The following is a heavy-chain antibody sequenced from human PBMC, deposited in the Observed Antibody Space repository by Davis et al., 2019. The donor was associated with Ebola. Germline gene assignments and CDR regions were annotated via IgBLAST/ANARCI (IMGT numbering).Heavy chain of an antibody. J-gene: IGHJ6*02. V-gene: IGHV3-73*01. CDR1: GFTFSGSA. Sequence: GESLKISCAASGFTFSGSAMHWVRQASGKGLEWVGRIRSKANSYATAYAASVKGRFIISRDDSKNTAYLQMNSLRAEDTAVYYCARTLLDFWSGYTYGMDVWGQGTTVTVSS. CDR3: ARTLLDFWSGYTYGMDV. CDR2: IRSKANSYAT. D-gene: IGHD3-3*01.